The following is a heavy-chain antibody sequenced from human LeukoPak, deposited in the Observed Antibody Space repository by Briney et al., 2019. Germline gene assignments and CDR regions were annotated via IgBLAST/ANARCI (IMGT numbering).Heavy chain of an antibody. CDR1: GFTVSSNC. D-gene: IGHD1-1*01. Sequence: GGSLRLSCAASGFTVSSNCMSWVRQAPGKGLEWVSVIYSGGSTYYADSVKGRFTISRDNSKNTLYLQMNSLRAEDTAVYYCAREPPGTGAFDIWGQGTMVTVSS. CDR2: IYSGGST. V-gene: IGHV3-53*01. CDR3: AREPPGTGAFDI. J-gene: IGHJ3*02.